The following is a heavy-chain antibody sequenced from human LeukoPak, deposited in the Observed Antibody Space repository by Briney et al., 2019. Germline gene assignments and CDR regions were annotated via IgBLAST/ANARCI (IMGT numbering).Heavy chain of an antibody. CDR1: GFTFSSYW. V-gene: IGHV3-74*01. CDR3: ARGLGYCSGASCYSFVDY. D-gene: IGHD2-15*01. J-gene: IGHJ4*02. Sequence: PGGSLRLSCAASGFTFSSYWMHWVRQAPGKGLVWVSRINSDGSSTSYADSVKGRFTISRDNAKNTLYLQMNSLRAEDTAVFYCARGLGYCSGASCYSFVDYWGQGTLVTVSS. CDR2: INSDGSST.